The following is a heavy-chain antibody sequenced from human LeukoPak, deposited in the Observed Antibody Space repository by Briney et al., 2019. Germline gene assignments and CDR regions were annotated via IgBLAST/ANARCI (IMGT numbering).Heavy chain of an antibody. CDR3: ASWNAVGWELLRG. V-gene: IGHV4-38-2*02. CDR1: AYSISSGYY. J-gene: IGHJ4*02. D-gene: IGHD1-26*01. CDR2: IYYSGST. Sequence: PSETLSLTCTVSAYSISSGYYWGWIRQPPGKGLEWIGSIYYSGSTYYNPSLKSRVTISVDTSKNQFSLKLSSVTAADTAVYYCASWNAVGWELLRGWGQGTLVTVSS.